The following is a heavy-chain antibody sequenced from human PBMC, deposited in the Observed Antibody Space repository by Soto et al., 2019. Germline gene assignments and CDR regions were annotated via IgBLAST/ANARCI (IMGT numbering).Heavy chain of an antibody. J-gene: IGHJ6*02. CDR2: INPSGGST. CDR3: ARDHTIFGVVMPLYYYYGMDV. D-gene: IGHD3-3*01. CDR1: GYTFTSYY. Sequence: ASVKVSCKASGYTFTSYYMHWVRQAPGQGLEWMGIINPSGGSTSYAQKFQGRVTMTRDTSTSTVYMELSSLRSEDTAVYYCARDHTIFGVVMPLYYYYGMDVWGQGTTVTVSS. V-gene: IGHV1-46*01.